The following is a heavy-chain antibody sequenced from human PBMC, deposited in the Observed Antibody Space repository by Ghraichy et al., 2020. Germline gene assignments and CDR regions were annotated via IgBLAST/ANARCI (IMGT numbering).Heavy chain of an antibody. CDR2: INGDVSII. J-gene: IGHJ4*02. V-gene: IGHV3-74*01. D-gene: IGHD3-16*01. CDR3: VRGGAAGSKSWGFDS. Sequence: VWVSRINGDVSIISYADSAKGRFTISRDNAKNTVYLQMNSLRGEDTAVYYCVRGGAAGSKSWGFDSWGQGTLVTVSS.